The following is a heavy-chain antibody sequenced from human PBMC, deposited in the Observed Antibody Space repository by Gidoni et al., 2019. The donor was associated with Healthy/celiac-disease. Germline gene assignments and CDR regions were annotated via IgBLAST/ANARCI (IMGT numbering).Heavy chain of an antibody. J-gene: IGHJ6*02. D-gene: IGHD4-17*01. Sequence: QVQLQESGPGLVKPSETLSLTCTVSGGSISSYYWSWIRQPPGKGLEWIGYIYYSGSTNYNPSLESRVTISVDTSKNQFSLKLSSVTAADTAVYYCARETTGKNYYYYGMDVWGQGTTVTVSS. CDR3: ARETTGKNYYYYGMDV. CDR2: IYYSGST. V-gene: IGHV4-59*01. CDR1: GGSISSYY.